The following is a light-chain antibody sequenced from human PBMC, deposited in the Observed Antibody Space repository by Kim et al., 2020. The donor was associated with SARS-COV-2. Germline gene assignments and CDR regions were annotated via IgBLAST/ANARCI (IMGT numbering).Light chain of an antibody. V-gene: IGKV3-11*01. CDR1: RRVGSC. J-gene: IGKJ2*01. CDR3: QQRGNCPLAT. CDR2: DTS. Sequence: LSPGERTTISCSASRRVGSCFDWYQQKPRPGPGLRIYDTSTRATGIPARVSGSGSGTDFALTISSLGPEDFAVYYCQQRGNCPLATFGQGTKLEI.